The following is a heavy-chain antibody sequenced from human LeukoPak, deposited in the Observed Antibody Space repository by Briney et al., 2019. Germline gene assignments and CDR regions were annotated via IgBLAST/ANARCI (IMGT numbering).Heavy chain of an antibody. D-gene: IGHD3-3*01. Sequence: KTSETLSLTCTVSGGSISSGGYYWSWIRQHPGKGLEWIRYIYYSGSTYYNPSLKSRVTISVDTSKNQFSLKLSSVTAADTAVYYCASESPITIFGVVTSSWGQGTLVTVSS. J-gene: IGHJ4*02. V-gene: IGHV4-31*03. CDR2: IYYSGST. CDR1: GGSISSGGYY. CDR3: ASESPITIFGVVTSS.